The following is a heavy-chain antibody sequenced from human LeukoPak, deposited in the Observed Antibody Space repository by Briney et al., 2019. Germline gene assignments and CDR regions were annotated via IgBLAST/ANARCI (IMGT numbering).Heavy chain of an antibody. CDR2: IYYSGST. CDR3: ARDWRADDSYGAWFDP. CDR1: GDSISLSFYY. V-gene: IGHV4-39*07. D-gene: IGHD5-18*01. J-gene: IGHJ5*02. Sequence: SETLSLTCSVSGDSISLSFYYWGWIRQPPGKGLEWIGSIYYSGSTYYNPSLKSRVTISVDTSKNQFSLKLSSVTAADTAVYYCARDWRADDSYGAWFDPWGQGTLVTVSS.